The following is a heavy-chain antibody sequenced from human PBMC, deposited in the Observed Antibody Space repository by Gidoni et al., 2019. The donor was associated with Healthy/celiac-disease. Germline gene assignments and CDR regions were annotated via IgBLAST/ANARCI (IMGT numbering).Heavy chain of an antibody. CDR2: IKQDGSEK. CDR1: GFTVSSYW. Sequence: EVQLVESGGGLVQPGGSLRLSCAASGFTVSSYWMRWVRQAPGKGLEWVANIKQDGSEKYYVDSVKGRFTISRDNAKNSLYLQMNSLRAEDTAVYYCARDINYDFWSGYYSYYFDYWGQGTLVTVSS. CDR3: ARDINYDFWSGYYSYYFDY. D-gene: IGHD3-3*01. V-gene: IGHV3-7*03. J-gene: IGHJ4*02.